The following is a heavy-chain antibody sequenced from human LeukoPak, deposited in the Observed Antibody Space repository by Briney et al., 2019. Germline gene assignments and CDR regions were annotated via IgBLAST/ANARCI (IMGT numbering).Heavy chain of an antibody. D-gene: IGHD2-2*01. CDR3: ASGYCSSTSCFENWFDP. V-gene: IGHV4-59*01. J-gene: IGHJ5*02. Sequence: SETLSLTCTVSGGSISSYYWSWIRQPPGKGQEWIGYIYYSGSTNYNPSLKSRVTISVDTSKNQFSLKLSSVTAADTAVYYCASGYCSSTSCFENWFDPWGQGTLVTVSS. CDR2: IYYSGST. CDR1: GGSISSYY.